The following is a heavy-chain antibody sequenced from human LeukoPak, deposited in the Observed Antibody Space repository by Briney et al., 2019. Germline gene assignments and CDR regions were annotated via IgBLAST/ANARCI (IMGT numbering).Heavy chain of an antibody. CDR1: GFTFSSYC. V-gene: IGHV3-30*03. D-gene: IGHD6-19*01. Sequence: GGSLRLSCVASGFTFSSYCMHWVRQAPGNGLEWVAVISYDGTNKYYADSVRGRFTISRDNSKNTLYLQMDSLRTEDTAVYYCARVDLYASGWYGSVDYWGQGTLVAVSS. CDR2: ISYDGTNK. CDR3: ARVDLYASGWYGSVDY. J-gene: IGHJ4*02.